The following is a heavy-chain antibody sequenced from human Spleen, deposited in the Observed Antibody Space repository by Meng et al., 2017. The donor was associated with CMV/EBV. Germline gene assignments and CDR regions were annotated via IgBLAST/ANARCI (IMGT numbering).Heavy chain of an antibody. CDR3: ARVTVTTYWLDP. CDR1: GGSISSGYY. Sequence: SETLSLSCTVSGGSISSGYYWGWIRQPPGKRLELIGTIYHSGTTYYIPSLKSRVTISVDTSKNQFSLNLRSMTAADTAVYYCARVTVTTYWLDPWGQGTLVTVSS. CDR2: IYHSGTT. V-gene: IGHV4-38-2*02. J-gene: IGHJ5*02. D-gene: IGHD4-17*01.